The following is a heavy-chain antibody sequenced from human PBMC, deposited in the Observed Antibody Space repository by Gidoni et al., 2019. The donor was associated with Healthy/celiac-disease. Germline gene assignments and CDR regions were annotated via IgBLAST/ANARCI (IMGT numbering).Heavy chain of an antibody. D-gene: IGHD4-17*01. CDR3: ARGGATVTTYTDY. CDR2: IWYDGSNK. CDR1: GFSFRTYG. V-gene: IGHV3-33*01. Sequence: QVQLVESGGGVVQPGRSLRLSCAASGFSFRTYGMHWVRQAPGKGLEWVAVIWYDGSNKYYADSVKGRFTISRDNSKNTLYLQMNSLRAEDTAVYYCARGGATVTTYTDYWGQGTLVTVSS. J-gene: IGHJ4*02.